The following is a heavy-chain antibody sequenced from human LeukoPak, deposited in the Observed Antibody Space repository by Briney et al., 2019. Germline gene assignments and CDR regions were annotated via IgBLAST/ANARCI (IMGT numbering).Heavy chain of an antibody. CDR2: IYYSGST. Sequence: PSETLSLTCTVSGGSISSYYWSWIRQPPGKGLEWIGYIYYSGSTNYSPSLKSRVTISVDTSKNQFSLKLSSVTAADTAVYYCARGTANLFDYWGQGTLVTVSS. D-gene: IGHD2-21*02. CDR3: ARGTANLFDY. CDR1: GGSISSYY. V-gene: IGHV4-59*01. J-gene: IGHJ4*02.